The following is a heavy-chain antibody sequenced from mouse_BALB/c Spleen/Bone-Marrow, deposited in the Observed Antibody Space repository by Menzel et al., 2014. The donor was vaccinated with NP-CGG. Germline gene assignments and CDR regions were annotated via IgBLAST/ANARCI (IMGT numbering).Heavy chain of an antibody. CDR2: IHPDSGHT. CDR1: GYTFTDYE. CDR3: IRGNYRYSWFAY. Sequence: QVQLQQSGAEPVRPWASVQLSCKALGYTFTDYEMHWVKQTPVNGLEWIGAIHPDSGHTAYNQQFVGKAPLPAEQSSSTAYVELSSLTSEDSAVYCCIRGNYRYSWFAYGGQGTLVTVSA. D-gene: IGHD2-14*01. V-gene: IGHV1-15*01. J-gene: IGHJ3*01.